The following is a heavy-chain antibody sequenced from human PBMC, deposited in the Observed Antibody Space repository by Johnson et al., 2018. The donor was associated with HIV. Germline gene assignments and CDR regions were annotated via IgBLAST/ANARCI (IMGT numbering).Heavy chain of an antibody. CDR2: INWYDGSNK. CDR1: GFTFNDYG. J-gene: IGHJ3*02. D-gene: IGHD6-13*01. V-gene: IGHV3-20*04. Sequence: VQLVESGGGVVRPGGSLRLSCAASGFTFNDYGMSWVRQAPGKGLEWVSGINWYDGSNKNYADSVKGRLTISRDNSKNTLYLQLNNLRVEDTAVYYCAKCIWGSSLIDVFDIWGQGTMVTVSS. CDR3: AKCIWGSSLIDVFDI.